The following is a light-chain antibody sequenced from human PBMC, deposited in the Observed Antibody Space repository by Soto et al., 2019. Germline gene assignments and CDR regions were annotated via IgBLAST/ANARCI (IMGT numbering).Light chain of an antibody. CDR3: QQYNSWPPYT. Sequence: EIVMTQSPATLSVSPGERATLSCRASQSVSSDLAWYQQKPCRSPMLLIYGASTRATGVPARFSGRGSVTEFTLTISRLQSEDFAVYYCQQYNSWPPYTLGQGTKLEIK. V-gene: IGKV3-15*01. CDR2: GAS. J-gene: IGKJ2*01. CDR1: QSVSSD.